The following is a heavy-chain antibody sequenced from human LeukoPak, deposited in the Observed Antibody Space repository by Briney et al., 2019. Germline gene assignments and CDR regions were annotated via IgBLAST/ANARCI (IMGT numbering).Heavy chain of an antibody. V-gene: IGHV3-74*01. J-gene: IGHJ4*02. CDR2: ISTDGSTT. D-gene: IGHD1-26*01. CDR3: ARSTYSGSQSSF. Sequence: PGEALRLSCAASGFTFSNYWMHWVRQAPGKGLVWVSRISTDGSTTSYADSVKGRFTISRDNAKNTLFLQMNSLRAEDTALYYCARSTYSGSQSSFWGQGALVTVSS. CDR1: GFTFSNYW.